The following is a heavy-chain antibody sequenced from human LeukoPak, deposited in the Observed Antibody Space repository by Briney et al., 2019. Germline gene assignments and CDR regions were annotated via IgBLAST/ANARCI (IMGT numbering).Heavy chain of an antibody. Sequence: ASLKVSCKASRGTFSSYAISWVRQAPGQGLEWMGRIIPTLGIANYAQKSQGRVTITADKSTSTAYMELSSLRSEDTAVYYCARDHSIVGATIYWGQGTLVTVSS. J-gene: IGHJ4*02. CDR2: IIPTLGIA. D-gene: IGHD1-26*01. CDR1: RGTFSSYA. V-gene: IGHV1-69*04. CDR3: ARDHSIVGATIY.